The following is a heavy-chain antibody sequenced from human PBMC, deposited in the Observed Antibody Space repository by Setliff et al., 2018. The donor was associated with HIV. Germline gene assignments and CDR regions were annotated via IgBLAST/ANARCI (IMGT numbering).Heavy chain of an antibody. CDR2: IYTSGST. V-gene: IGHV4-4*08. D-gene: IGHD3-10*01. CDR3: ARGGYGSDFDY. J-gene: IGHJ4*02. CDR1: GDSIRGYY. Sequence: SETLSLTCTVSGDSIRGYYWSWIRQPPGKGLEWIGYIYTSGSTNYNPSLKSRVTISVDTSKNQFSLKLSSVTAAGTAVYYCARGGYGSDFDYWGQGTLVTVSS.